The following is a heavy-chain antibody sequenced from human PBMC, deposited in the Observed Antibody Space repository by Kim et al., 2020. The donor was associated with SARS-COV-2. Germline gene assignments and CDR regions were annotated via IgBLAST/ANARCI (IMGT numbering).Heavy chain of an antibody. Sequence: SVKVSCKASGGTFSSYAISWVRQAPGQGLEWMGRIIPILGIANYAQKFQGRVTITADKSTSTAYMELSSLRSEDTAVYYCARGGNSGYYYGMDVWGQGTTVTVSS. CDR1: GGTFSSYA. D-gene: IGHD2-21*02. V-gene: IGHV1-69*04. CDR3: ARGGNSGYYYGMDV. CDR2: IIPILGIA. J-gene: IGHJ6*02.